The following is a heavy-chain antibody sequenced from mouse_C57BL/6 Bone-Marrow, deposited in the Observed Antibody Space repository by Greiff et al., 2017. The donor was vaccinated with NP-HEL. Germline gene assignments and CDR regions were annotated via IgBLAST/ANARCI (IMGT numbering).Heavy chain of an antibody. Sequence: EVQLQESGPGLVKPSQSLSLTCSVTGYSITSGYYWNWIRQFPGNKLEWMGYISYDGSNNYNPSLKNRISITRDTSKNQFFLKLNSATTEDTATYYCAIEPYYGIDYWGQGTTLTVSS. J-gene: IGHJ2*01. V-gene: IGHV3-6*01. CDR1: GYSITSGYY. D-gene: IGHD1-1*01. CDR2: ISYDGSN. CDR3: AIEPYYGIDY.